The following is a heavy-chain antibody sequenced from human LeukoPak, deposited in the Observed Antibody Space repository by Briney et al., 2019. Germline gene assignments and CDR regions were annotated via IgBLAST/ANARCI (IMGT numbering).Heavy chain of an antibody. CDR3: AKGLSMDV. Sequence: PGRSLRLSCAASGFTFSSYVIKWVRQAPGKGLEWVSGITGSGGNTYYADSVKGRFIISRDNSKNTLYLQMNSLRVEDTAVYYCAKGLSMDVWGQGTTVTVSS. D-gene: IGHD2/OR15-2a*01. CDR1: GFTFSSYV. V-gene: IGHV3-23*01. CDR2: ITGSGGNT. J-gene: IGHJ6*02.